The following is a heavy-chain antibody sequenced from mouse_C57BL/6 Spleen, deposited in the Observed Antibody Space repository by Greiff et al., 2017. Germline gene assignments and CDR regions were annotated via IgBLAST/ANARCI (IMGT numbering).Heavy chain of an antibody. D-gene: IGHD1-1*01. V-gene: IGHV1-69*01. Sequence: VQLQQPGAELVMPGASVKLSCKASGYTFTSYWMHWVKQRPGQGLEWIGEIDPSDSYTNYNQKFKGKSTLTVDKSSRTAYMQLSSLTSEDSAVYYCARGGTTVPYYFDYWGQGTTLTVSS. J-gene: IGHJ2*01. CDR2: IDPSDSYT. CDR3: ARGGTTVPYYFDY. CDR1: GYTFTSYW.